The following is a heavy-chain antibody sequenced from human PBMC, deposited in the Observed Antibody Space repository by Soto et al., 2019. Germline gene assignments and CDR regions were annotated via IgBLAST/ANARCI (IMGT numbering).Heavy chain of an antibody. J-gene: IGHJ6*02. D-gene: IGHD3-22*01. Sequence: QVQLQESGPGLVKPSETLSLTCTVSGGSISSYYWSWIRQSPQKGLEWIGYIYSIYDSGSTNYNPHLKSRVTISVDTSKNQFSLKLSSVTAADTAVYYCARGTSSSYYGYYGMGVWGQGTTVTVSS. CDR1: GGSISSYY. CDR2: IYSIYDSGST. V-gene: IGHV4-59*01. CDR3: ARGTSSSYYGYYGMGV.